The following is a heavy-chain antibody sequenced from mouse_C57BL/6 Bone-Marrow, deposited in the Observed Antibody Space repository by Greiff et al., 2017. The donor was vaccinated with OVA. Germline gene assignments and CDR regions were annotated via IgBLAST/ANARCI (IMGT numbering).Heavy chain of an antibody. J-gene: IGHJ4*01. D-gene: IGHD1-1*01. CDR3: TRDSYYGSYYYAMDY. CDR1: GFTFSSYA. Sequence: DVQLVESGEGLVKPGGSLKLSCAASGFTFSSYAMSWVRQTPEKRLEWVAYISSGGDYIYYADTVKGRFTISRDNARNTLYLQMSSLKSEDTAMYYCTRDSYYGSYYYAMDYWGQGTSVTVSS. CDR2: ISSGGDYI. V-gene: IGHV5-9-1*02.